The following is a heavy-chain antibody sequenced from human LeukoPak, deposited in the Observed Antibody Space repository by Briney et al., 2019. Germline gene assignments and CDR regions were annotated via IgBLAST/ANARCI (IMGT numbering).Heavy chain of an antibody. Sequence: ASVKVSCKASGGTFSSYAISWVRQAPGQGLEWMGGIIPIFGTANYAQKFQGRVTITADESTSTAYMELSSLRSEDTAVYYCARSKRITMIVVHDAFDIWGQGTMVTVSS. V-gene: IGHV1-69*13. D-gene: IGHD3-22*01. J-gene: IGHJ3*02. CDR2: IIPIFGTA. CDR1: GGTFSSYA. CDR3: ARSKRITMIVVHDAFDI.